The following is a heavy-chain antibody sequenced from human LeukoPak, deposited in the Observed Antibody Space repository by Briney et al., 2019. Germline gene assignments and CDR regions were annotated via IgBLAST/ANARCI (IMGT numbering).Heavy chain of an antibody. J-gene: IGHJ6*02. Sequence: GGSLRLSCAASGFTFSSYAMHWVRQAPGKGLEWVAVISYDGSNKYYADSVKGRFTISRDNSKNTLYLQMNSLRAEDTAVYYCAREDTYYDSSGCYFHHYYYYGMDVWGQGTTVTVSS. CDR2: ISYDGSNK. CDR1: GFTFSSYA. D-gene: IGHD3-22*01. CDR3: AREDTYYDSSGCYFHHYYYYGMDV. V-gene: IGHV3-30-3*01.